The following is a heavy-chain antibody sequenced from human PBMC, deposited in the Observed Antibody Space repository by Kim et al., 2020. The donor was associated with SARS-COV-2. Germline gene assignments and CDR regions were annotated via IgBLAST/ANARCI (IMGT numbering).Heavy chain of an antibody. J-gene: IGHJ4*02. V-gene: IGHV3-23*01. Sequence: GGSLRLSCAASGFTFSSYAMSWVRQAPGKGLEWVSAISGSGGSTYYADSVKGRFTISRDNSKNTLYLQMNSLRAEDTAVYYCANLVPAAYTTTLADYWGQGTLVTVSS. D-gene: IGHD2-2*01. CDR3: ANLVPAAYTTTLADY. CDR2: ISGSGGST. CDR1: GFTFSSYA.